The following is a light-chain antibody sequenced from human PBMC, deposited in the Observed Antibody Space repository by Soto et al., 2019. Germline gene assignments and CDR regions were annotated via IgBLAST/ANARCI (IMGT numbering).Light chain of an antibody. CDR2: GAS. CDR3: QQAYSFPIT. CDR1: QDIAGY. J-gene: IGKJ5*01. V-gene: IGKV1-12*01. Sequence: IQMTQSPSSLSASVGDRVTITCQASQDIAGYLAWYQHKPGRTPELLIHGASRLQSGVPARFSGSGSGTDFTLSINSLQPEDFATYYCQQAYSFPITFGQGTRLAIK.